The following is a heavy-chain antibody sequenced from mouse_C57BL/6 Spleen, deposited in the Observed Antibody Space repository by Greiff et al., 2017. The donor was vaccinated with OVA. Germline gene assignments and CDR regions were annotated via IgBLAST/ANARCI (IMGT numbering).Heavy chain of an antibody. CDR3: ARSRMSNYSFDY. CDR1: GYTFTSYW. V-gene: IGHV1-72*01. CDR2: IDPNSGGT. D-gene: IGHD2-5*01. Sequence: QVQLKQPGAELVKPGASVKLSCKASGYTFTSYWMHWVKQRPGRGLEWIGRIDPNSGGTKYNEKFKSKATMTVDKPSTTAYMQLSSLTSDDSAVYYCARSRMSNYSFDYWGQGTTLTVSS. J-gene: IGHJ2*01.